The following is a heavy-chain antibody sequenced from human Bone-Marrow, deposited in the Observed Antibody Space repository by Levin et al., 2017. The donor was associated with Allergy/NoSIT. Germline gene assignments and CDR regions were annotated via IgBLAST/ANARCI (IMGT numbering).Heavy chain of an antibody. Sequence: GESLKISCAASGFTFSSFDMSWVRQTPGKGLEGVSRISGSGIQTYPDSVKGRFTISRDNSKSTLYLQMNSLKAEDTAVYYCTRERSGWERRFDSWGHGTLVTVSS. CDR2: ISGSGIQT. CDR3: TRERSGWERRFDS. D-gene: IGHD1-26*01. J-gene: IGHJ4*01. V-gene: IGHV3-23*01. CDR1: GFTFSSFD.